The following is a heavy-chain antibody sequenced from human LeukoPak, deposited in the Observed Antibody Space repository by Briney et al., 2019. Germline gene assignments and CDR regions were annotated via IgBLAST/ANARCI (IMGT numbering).Heavy chain of an antibody. J-gene: IGHJ4*02. V-gene: IGHV3-30*18. D-gene: IGHD3-10*01. CDR2: IPYDGSNK. Sequence: GGSLRLSCAASGFTFSSYGMHWVRQPRGRGWVGGAVIPYDGSNKYYADSVQGRFHISRDNSKNTLYLQMNSLRPEDTAVYYCAKDQGQYGSGTYYSIDCWGQGTLVTVSS. CDR3: AKDQGQYGSGTYYSIDC. CDR1: GFTFSSYG.